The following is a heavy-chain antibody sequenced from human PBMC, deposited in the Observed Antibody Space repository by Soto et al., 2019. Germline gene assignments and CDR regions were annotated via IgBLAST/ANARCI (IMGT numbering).Heavy chain of an antibody. CDR2: ISYDGSNK. CDR3: ARGPTGYSSSWYATGYFQH. Sequence: GSLRLSCAASGFTFSSYAMHWVRQAPGKGLEWVAVISYDGSNKYYADSVKGRFTISRDNSKNTLYLQMNSLRAEDTAVYYCARGPTGYSSSWYATGYFQHWGQGTLVTVSS. V-gene: IGHV3-30-3*01. D-gene: IGHD6-13*01. J-gene: IGHJ1*01. CDR1: GFTFSSYA.